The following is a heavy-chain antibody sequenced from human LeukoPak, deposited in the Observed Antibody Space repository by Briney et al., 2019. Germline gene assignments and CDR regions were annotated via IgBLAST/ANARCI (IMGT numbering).Heavy chain of an antibody. J-gene: IGHJ4*02. CDR1: GFPLSSYS. D-gene: IGHD2-15*01. Sequence: GGSLRLSCAASGFPLSSYSINWVRQAPGKGLEWVSYISSSGSAIYYVDSVKGRFTVSRDNAKDSLFLQMNSPRAEDTAVYYCVRVKGSYFYYWGQGALVTVSS. CDR3: VRVKGSYFYY. V-gene: IGHV3-48*01. CDR2: ISSSGSAI.